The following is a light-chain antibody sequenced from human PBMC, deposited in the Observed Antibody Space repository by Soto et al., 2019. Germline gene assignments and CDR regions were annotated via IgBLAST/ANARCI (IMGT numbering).Light chain of an antibody. CDR3: EAWDDSLKGSVV. CDR1: SSNIGRST. Sequence: QTVVTQPPSASGTPGQTVTISCSGSSSNIGRSTVNWYQQLPGTAPRLLIYLTDQRPSGVPDRFSGSKSGTSASLAISGLQSEDEADYYCEAWDDSLKGSVVFGGGTQLTVL. V-gene: IGLV1-44*01. CDR2: LTD. J-gene: IGLJ2*01.